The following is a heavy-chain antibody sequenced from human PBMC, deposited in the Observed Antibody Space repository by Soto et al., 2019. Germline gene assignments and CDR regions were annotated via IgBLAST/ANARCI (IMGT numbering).Heavy chain of an antibody. Sequence: VQLVESGGGVVQPGRSLRLSCAASGFTVSSNYMSWVRQAPGKGLEWVSVIYSGGSTYYADSVKGRFTISRHNSKNTLYLQMNSLRAEDTAVYYCARDCSGGSCYPGDYWGQGTLVTVSS. CDR2: IYSGGST. CDR1: GFTVSSNY. J-gene: IGHJ4*02. V-gene: IGHV3-53*04. CDR3: ARDCSGGSCYPGDY. D-gene: IGHD2-15*01.